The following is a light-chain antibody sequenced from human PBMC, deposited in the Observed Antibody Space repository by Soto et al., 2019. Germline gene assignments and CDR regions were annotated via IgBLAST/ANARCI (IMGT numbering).Light chain of an antibody. Sequence: DLQMTQSPSSLSASVGDRVTITCQASQDISNYLNWYQQKPGKAPKLLIYDASSLERGVPSRFSGSGYGTHFTFTISSLQPEDVATYYCQQYNNLLSFGGGTKVEI. V-gene: IGKV1-33*01. CDR3: QQYNNLLS. J-gene: IGKJ4*01. CDR1: QDISNY. CDR2: DAS.